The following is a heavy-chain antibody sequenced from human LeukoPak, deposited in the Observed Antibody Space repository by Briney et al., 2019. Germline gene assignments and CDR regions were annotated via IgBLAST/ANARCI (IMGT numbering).Heavy chain of an antibody. CDR2: ISGNGGNT. Sequence: GGSLRLSCAASGFTFDDYAMYWVRQAPGKGLEWVSAISGNGGNTNYADSVKGRFIISRDSSKNTLYLQMNSLRAEDTAVYYCAKRATPSWYLDYWGQGTLVTVSS. CDR1: GFTFDDYA. CDR3: AKRATPSWYLDY. D-gene: IGHD1-26*01. J-gene: IGHJ4*02. V-gene: IGHV3-23*01.